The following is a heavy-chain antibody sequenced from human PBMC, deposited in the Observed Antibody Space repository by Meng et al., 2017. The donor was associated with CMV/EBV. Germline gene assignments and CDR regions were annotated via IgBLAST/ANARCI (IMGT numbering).Heavy chain of an antibody. CDR2: LYYTGST. J-gene: IGHJ4*02. D-gene: IGHD1-26*01. V-gene: IGHV4-39*01. CDR3: ARQGGASPTTGVF. CDR1: GGSISSSSYY. Sequence: SETLSLTCTVSGGSISSSSYYWGWVRQPPGQGFEWIGSLYYTGSTYYNTSLGSRVTMSVDTSRNQFSLKLSSVTAADMAVYYCARQGGASPTTGVFWGPGILVTVSS.